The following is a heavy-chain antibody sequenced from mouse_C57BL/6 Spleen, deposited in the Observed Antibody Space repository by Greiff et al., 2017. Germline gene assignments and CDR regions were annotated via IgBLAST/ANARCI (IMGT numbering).Heavy chain of an antibody. CDR2: IDPETGGT. Sequence: QVQLQQSGAELVRPGASVTLSCKASGYTFTDYEMHWVKQTPVHGLEWIGAIDPETGGTAYNQKFKGKAILTADKSSSTAYMELRSLTSEDSAVYYCTRLDGSSFWFAYWGQGTLVTVSA. J-gene: IGHJ3*01. CDR3: TRLDGSSFWFAY. V-gene: IGHV1-15*01. D-gene: IGHD1-1*01. CDR1: GYTFTDYE.